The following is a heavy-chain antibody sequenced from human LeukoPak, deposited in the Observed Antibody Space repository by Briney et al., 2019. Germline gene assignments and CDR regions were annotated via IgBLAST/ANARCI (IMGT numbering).Heavy chain of an antibody. CDR3: ARARGVDYYGSVVNWFDP. Sequence: SETLSLTCTVSGGSISSYYWSWIRQPAGKGLEWIGRIYTSGSTNYNPSLKSRVTMSVDTSKNQFSLKLSSVTAADTAVYHCARARGVDYYGSVVNWFDPWGQGTLVTVSS. D-gene: IGHD3-10*01. V-gene: IGHV4-4*07. CDR1: GGSISSYY. CDR2: IYTSGST. J-gene: IGHJ5*02.